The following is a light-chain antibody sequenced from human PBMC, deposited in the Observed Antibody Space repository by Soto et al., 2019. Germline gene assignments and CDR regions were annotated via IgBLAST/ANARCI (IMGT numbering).Light chain of an antibody. V-gene: IGLV1-40*01. CDR1: SSNIGAGYD. J-gene: IGLJ1*01. CDR2: GNS. Sequence: QLVLTQPPSVSGAPGQTVTISCTGSSSNIGAGYDVHWYQHLPGTAPKLLIYGNSNRPSGVPARISGSKSGTSASLAITGLQAEDEADYYCQSYDSSLSGYVFGTGTKLTVL. CDR3: QSYDSSLSGYV.